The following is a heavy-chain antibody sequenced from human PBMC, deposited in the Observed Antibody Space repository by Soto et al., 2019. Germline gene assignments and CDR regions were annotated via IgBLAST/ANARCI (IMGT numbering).Heavy chain of an antibody. V-gene: IGHV3-23*01. D-gene: IGHD2-2*01. Sequence: PGGSLRLSCAASGFTFRSYAMNWVRQAPGKGLEWVSGLSGSGGSTYYADSVKGRFTISRDNSKNTLSLQMNSLRAEDTAVYYCAKEVVPAVLYGMDVWGQGTTVTVSS. CDR3: AKEVVPAVLYGMDV. CDR1: GFTFRSYA. CDR2: LSGSGGST. J-gene: IGHJ6*02.